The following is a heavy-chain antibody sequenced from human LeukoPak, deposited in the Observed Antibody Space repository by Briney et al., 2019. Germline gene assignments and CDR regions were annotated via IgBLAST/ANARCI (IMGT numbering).Heavy chain of an antibody. CDR2: ISSNGGST. CDR1: GFTFSSYA. V-gene: IGHV3-64*01. D-gene: IGHD2-2*01. J-gene: IGHJ4*02. Sequence: GGSLRLSCAASGFTFSSYAMHWVRQAPGKGLEYVSAISSNGGSTYYANSVKGRFTISRDNSKNTLYLQMGSLRAEDMAVYYCARGYCSSTSCVYYFDYWGLGTLVTVSS. CDR3: ARGYCSSTSCVYYFDY.